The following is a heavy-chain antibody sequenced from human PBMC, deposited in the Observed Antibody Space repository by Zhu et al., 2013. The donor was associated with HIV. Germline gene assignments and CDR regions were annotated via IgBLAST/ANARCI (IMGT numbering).Heavy chain of an antibody. V-gene: IGHV1-69*02. Sequence: QVQLVQSGAEVKKPGSSVKVSCKASGGTFSSYTISWVRQAPGQGLEWMGRIIPILGIANYAQKFQGRVTITADKSTSTAYMELSSLRSEDTAVYYCARNSGSPGDYYYGMDVWGQGTTVTVSS. CDR2: IIPILGIA. J-gene: IGHJ6*02. CDR1: GGTFSSYT. CDR3: ARNSGSPGDYYYGMDV. D-gene: IGHD1-26*01.